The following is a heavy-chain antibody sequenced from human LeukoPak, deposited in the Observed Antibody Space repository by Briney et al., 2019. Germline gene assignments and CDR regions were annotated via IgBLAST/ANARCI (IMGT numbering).Heavy chain of an antibody. CDR1: GGSISSYY. D-gene: IGHD6-13*01. V-gene: IGHV4-59*01. CDR3: ARVGGGSSSWYSLGAFDI. J-gene: IGHJ3*02. Sequence: PSETLSLTCTVPGGSISSYYWSWIRQPPGKGLEWIGYIYHSGSTNYNPSLKSRVTISVDTSKNQFSLKLSSVTAADTAVYYCARVGGGSSSWYSLGAFDIWGQGTMVTVSS. CDR2: IYHSGST.